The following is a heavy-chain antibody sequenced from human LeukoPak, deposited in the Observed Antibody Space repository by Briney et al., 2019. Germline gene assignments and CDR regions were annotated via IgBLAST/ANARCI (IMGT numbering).Heavy chain of an antibody. Sequence: PSGTLSLTWAVSGGSISSSNWWSWVRQPPGKGLEWIGEIYHSGSTNYNPSLKSRVTISVDKSKNQFSLKLGSVTAADTAVYYCARNYGSGTYAFDYWGQGTLVTVSS. CDR1: GGSISSSNW. CDR2: IYHSGST. CDR3: ARNYGSGTYAFDY. V-gene: IGHV4-4*02. D-gene: IGHD3-10*01. J-gene: IGHJ4*02.